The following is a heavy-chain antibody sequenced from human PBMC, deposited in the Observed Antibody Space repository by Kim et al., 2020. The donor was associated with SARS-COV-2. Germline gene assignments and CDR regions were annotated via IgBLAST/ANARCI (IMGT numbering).Heavy chain of an antibody. V-gene: IGHV3-30*18. J-gene: IGHJ4*02. CDR1: GFTFSSYG. CDR3: TNSPSTFGFTFHF. CDR2: ISYDGFSR. D-gene: IGHD3-3*01. Sequence: GGSLRLSCAASGFTFSSYGMHWVRRAPGKGLEWVAGISYDGFSRHYAGSVKGRFTISRDNSKSTLFLQMDSLRAEDTAIYYCTNSPSTFGFTFHFWGRG.